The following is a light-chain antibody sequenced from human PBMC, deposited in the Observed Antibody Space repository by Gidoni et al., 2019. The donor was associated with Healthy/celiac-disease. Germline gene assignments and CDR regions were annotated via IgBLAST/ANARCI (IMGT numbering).Light chain of an antibody. CDR3: MQALQNWWT. Sequence: DIVMTQSPLSLPVTPGEPASISCRSSQSLLHSNGYNYVDWYLQKPGQSPQLLIYLGSNRASGVPDRFSGSGSGTDFTLKISRVEAEDVGVYYCMQALQNWWTFXQXTKVEIK. CDR2: LGS. V-gene: IGKV2-28*01. CDR1: QSLLHSNGYNY. J-gene: IGKJ1*01.